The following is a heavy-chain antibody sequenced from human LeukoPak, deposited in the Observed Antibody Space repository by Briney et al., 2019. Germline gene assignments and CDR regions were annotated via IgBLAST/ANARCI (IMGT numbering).Heavy chain of an antibody. CDR1: GASISSYY. CDR3: ATLDSYGALDY. Sequence: SETLSLTCTVSGASISSYYWSWIRQPPGKGLEWIGYIYYSGSTNYNPSLKSRVTISVDTSKNQFSLKLSSVTAADTAVYYCATLDSYGALDYWGQGTLVTVSS. J-gene: IGHJ4*02. D-gene: IGHD5-18*01. V-gene: IGHV4-59*01. CDR2: IYYSGST.